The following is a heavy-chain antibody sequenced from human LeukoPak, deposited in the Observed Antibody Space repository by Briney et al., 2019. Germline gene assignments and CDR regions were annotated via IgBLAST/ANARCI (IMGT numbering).Heavy chain of an antibody. CDR2: TYSSGST. D-gene: IGHD3-22*01. Sequence: PSETLSLTCTVSGGSINNYYWSWIRQPAGKGLEWIGLTYSSGSTSYNPSLKSRVTMSVVTSKKQFSLRLSSVTAADTAVYYCARTPTHYFDNSGYYNWGQGTLVSVSS. CDR1: GGSINNYY. V-gene: IGHV4-4*07. CDR3: ARTPTHYFDNSGYYN. J-gene: IGHJ4*02.